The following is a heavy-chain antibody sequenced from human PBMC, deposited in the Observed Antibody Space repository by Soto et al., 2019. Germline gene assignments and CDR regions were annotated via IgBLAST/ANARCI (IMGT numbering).Heavy chain of an antibody. V-gene: IGHV4-4*02. J-gene: IGHJ4*02. D-gene: IGHD2-21*02. Sequence: SETLSLTCAFSGDSISSDKWWSWVRQPPGKGLEWIGEIHHSGRTNYNPSLKSRVTILVEKSKNQVSLELSSMTAADTAVYYCARGGDWQFDYWGQGTLVTSPQ. CDR3: ARGGDWQFDY. CDR1: GDSISSDKW. CDR2: IHHSGRT.